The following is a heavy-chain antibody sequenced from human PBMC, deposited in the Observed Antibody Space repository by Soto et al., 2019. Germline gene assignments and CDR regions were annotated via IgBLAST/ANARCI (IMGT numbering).Heavy chain of an antibody. CDR3: ARRDGRGSSGFYYYYGMDV. D-gene: IGHD6-25*01. Sequence: QVQLVQSGAEVKKPGASVKVSCKASGFTFTNYFFHWVRQAPRQGLEWMGIINPYDGSTNYVQSLQGKLTLTSEKSTRPDYIEPRRLRSEDTAVYYCARRDGRGSSGFYYYYGMDVWGHGTTVTVSS. CDR2: INPYDGST. CDR1: GFTFTNYF. J-gene: IGHJ6*02. V-gene: IGHV1-46*04.